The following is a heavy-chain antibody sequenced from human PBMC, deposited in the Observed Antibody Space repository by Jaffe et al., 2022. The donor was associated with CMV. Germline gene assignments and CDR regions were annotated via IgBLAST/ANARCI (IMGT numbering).Heavy chain of an antibody. CDR2: ISSSSSYI. D-gene: IGHD5-18*01. CDR1: GFTFSSYS. J-gene: IGHJ6*02. V-gene: IGHV3-21*01. CDR3: ARGSTGGTAIDYYYYYGMDV. Sequence: EVQLVESGGGLVKPGGSLRLSCAASGFTFSSYSMNWVRQAPGKGLEWVSSISSSSSYIYYADSVKGRFTISRDNAKNSLYLQMNSLRAEDTAVYYCARGSTGGTAIDYYYYYGMDVWGQGTTVTVSS.